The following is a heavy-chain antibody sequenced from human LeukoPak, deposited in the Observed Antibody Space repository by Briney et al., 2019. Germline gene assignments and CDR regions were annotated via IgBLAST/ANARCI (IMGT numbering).Heavy chain of an antibody. CDR2: ISSSGSTI. CDR3: ARYMITFGGVIVSLGY. D-gene: IGHD3-16*02. Sequence: GGSLRLSCAASGFTFSDYYMSWIRQAPGKGLEWVSYISSSGSTIYYADSVKGRFTISRDNAKNSLYLQMNSLRAEDTAVCYCARYMITFGGVIVSLGYWGQGTLVTVSS. CDR1: GFTFSDYY. V-gene: IGHV3-11*01. J-gene: IGHJ4*02.